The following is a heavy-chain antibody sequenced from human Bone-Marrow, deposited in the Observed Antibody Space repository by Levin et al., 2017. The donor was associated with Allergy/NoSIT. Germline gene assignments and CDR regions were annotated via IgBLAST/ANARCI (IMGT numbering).Heavy chain of an antibody. Sequence: GGSLRLSCAASGFTFSSYAMNWVRQAPGKGLEWVSVITGSGGSTHYGDSVKGRFTISRDNSENTLFLQMDSLRAEDTAVYYCARDRGLCSGGSCHSLWHWGPGTLVTVSS. V-gene: IGHV3-23*01. CDR3: ARDRGLCSGGSCHSLWH. J-gene: IGHJ4*02. CDR1: GFTFSSYA. D-gene: IGHD2-15*01. CDR2: ITGSGGST.